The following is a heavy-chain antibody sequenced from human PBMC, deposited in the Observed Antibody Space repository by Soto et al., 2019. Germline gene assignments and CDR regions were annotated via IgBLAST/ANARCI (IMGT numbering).Heavy chain of an antibody. CDR1: GYTXNSYA. V-gene: IGHV1-3*01. Sequence: SXKVSFMASGYTXNSYAMHLVRQAPGQRLEWIGWINAGNCKTKYSQKFQGRVTITRDKSASTAYIELISLRSEDTAVYHCARDSSRWNFDYWGQGTLVTVSS. J-gene: IGHJ4*02. D-gene: IGHD6-13*01. CDR3: ARDSSRWNFDY. CDR2: INAGNCKT.